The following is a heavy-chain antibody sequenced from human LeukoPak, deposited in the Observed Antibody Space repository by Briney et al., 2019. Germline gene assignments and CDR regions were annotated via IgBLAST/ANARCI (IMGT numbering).Heavy chain of an antibody. J-gene: IGHJ4*02. V-gene: IGHV3-23*01. CDR1: GFTFSSYA. D-gene: IGHD5-12*01. Sequence: GGSLRLSCAASGFTFSSYAMSWVRQAPGKGLEWVSAISGSGGSTYYADSVKGRFTISRDNSKNTLYLQMNRVRAEDAAVYYCAKDVRLRSHDYWGQGTLVTVSS. CDR3: AKDVRLRSHDY. CDR2: ISGSGGST.